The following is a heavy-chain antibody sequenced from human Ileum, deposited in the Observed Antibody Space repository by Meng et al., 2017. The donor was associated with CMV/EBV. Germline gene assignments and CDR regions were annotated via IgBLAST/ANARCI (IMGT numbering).Heavy chain of an antibody. CDR1: GFSFSSFW. CDR3: VRSYNWNYFY. D-gene: IGHD1-1*01. Sequence: LSCAASGFSFSSFWMNWVRQAPGKGLEWVANIKQDGSDKNYVDSVKGRFTISRDNAKNTLFLQMDTLRVDDTAVYYCVRSYNWNYFYWGQGTLVTVSS. V-gene: IGHV3-7*01. CDR2: IKQDGSDK. J-gene: IGHJ4*02.